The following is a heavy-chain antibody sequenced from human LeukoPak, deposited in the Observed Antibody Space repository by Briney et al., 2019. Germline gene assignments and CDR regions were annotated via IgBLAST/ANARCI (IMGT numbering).Heavy chain of an antibody. CDR1: EYTFTGYY. V-gene: IGHV1-2*02. J-gene: IGHJ5*02. CDR3: GRGIAVSGIDL. D-gene: IGHD6-19*01. Sequence: ASVKVSCKASEYTFTGYYLHWVRQAPGQGVEWMGWINPNGGATNNAQQFPGRLTMTRDTSISAAYMELSRLKSDDTAVYYCGRGIAVSGIDLWGQRTLVTVS. CDR2: INPNGGAT.